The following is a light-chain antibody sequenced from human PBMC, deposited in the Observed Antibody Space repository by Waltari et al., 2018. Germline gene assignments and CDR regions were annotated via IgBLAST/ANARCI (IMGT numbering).Light chain of an antibody. CDR1: ISHVGVYNY. J-gene: IGLJ3*02. CDR3: SSYTSSSTWV. CDR2: EVT. V-gene: IGLV2-14*01. Sequence: QSALTQPASVSGSPGQSISISCTGTISHVGVYNYASWYQQCPGKAPKPMIYEVTNRPSGVSNRFSGSKSGNTASLTISGLQAEDEADYYCSSYTSSSTWVFGGGTKLTVL.